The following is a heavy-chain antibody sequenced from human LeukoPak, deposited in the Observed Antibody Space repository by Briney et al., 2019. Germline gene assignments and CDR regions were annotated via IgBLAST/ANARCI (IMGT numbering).Heavy chain of an antibody. CDR2: IIPIFGTA. J-gene: IGHJ4*02. D-gene: IGHD6-13*01. CDR3: ASFDPELYSSSWEYYYFDY. V-gene: IGHV1-69*05. Sequence: SVKVSCKASGGTFSSYAISWVRQAPGQGLEWMGGIIPIFGTANYAQKFQGRVTITTDESTSTAYMELSSLRSEDTAVYYCASFDPELYSSSWEYYYFDYWGQGTLVTVSS. CDR1: GGTFSSYA.